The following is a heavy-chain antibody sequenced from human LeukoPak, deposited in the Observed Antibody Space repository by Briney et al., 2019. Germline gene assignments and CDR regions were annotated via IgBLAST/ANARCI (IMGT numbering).Heavy chain of an antibody. V-gene: IGHV4-39*01. Sequence: SETLSLACTVSGGSISSSSYYWGWIRQPPGKGLEWIGSIYYTGSTYYNPSLKSRVTISVDTSKNQFSLKLSSVTAADTAVYYCARHVNYYGSGRYFDYWGQGTLVTVSS. CDR3: ARHVNYYGSGRYFDY. CDR2: IYYTGST. CDR1: GGSISSSSYY. J-gene: IGHJ4*02. D-gene: IGHD3-10*01.